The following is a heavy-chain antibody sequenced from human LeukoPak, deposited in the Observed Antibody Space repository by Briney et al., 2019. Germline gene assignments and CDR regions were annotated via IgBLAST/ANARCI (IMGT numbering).Heavy chain of an antibody. CDR1: GFTFSSYA. Sequence: GGSLRLSCAASGFTFSSYAMSWVRQAPGKGLEWVSAISGSGGSTYYADSVKGRFTISRDNAKNSLYLQMNSLRAEDTAVYYCALLGGYYDSSGYYQHFDYWGQGTLVTVSS. J-gene: IGHJ4*02. CDR3: ALLGGYYDSSGYYQHFDY. D-gene: IGHD3-22*01. V-gene: IGHV3-23*01. CDR2: ISGSGGST.